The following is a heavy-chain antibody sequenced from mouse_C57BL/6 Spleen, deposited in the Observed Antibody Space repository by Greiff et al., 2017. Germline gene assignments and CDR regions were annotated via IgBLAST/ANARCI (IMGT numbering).Heavy chain of an antibody. CDR3: ARGDYGSSCDD. J-gene: IGHJ2*01. V-gene: IGHV1-47*01. CDR2: FQPYNDDN. Sequence: QVQLQQSGAELVKPGASVKMSCKASGYTFTTYPIVWMQQNPGKSLEWIGNFQPYNDDNKYNEKFKGKATLTVDKSSSTVYLELSRLTSDDSAVYYCARGDYGSSCDDWGQGTTLTVSS. D-gene: IGHD1-1*01. CDR1: GYTFTTYP.